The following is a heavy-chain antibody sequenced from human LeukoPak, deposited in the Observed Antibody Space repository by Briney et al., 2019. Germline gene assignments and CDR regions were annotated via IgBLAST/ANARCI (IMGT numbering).Heavy chain of an antibody. J-gene: IGHJ4*02. V-gene: IGHV3-30*02. Sequence: GGSLRLSCAASGLTFSSYGMHWVRQAPGKGLEWVAFIRYDGSNKYYADSVKGRFTISRDNSKNTLYLQMNSLRAEDTAVYYCAKITDGELRRFDYWGQGTLVTVSS. D-gene: IGHD1-26*01. CDR2: IRYDGSNK. CDR1: GLTFSSYG. CDR3: AKITDGELRRFDY.